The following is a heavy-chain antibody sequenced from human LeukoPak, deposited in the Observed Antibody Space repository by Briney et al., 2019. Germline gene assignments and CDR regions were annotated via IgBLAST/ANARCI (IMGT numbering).Heavy chain of an antibody. J-gene: IGHJ4*02. CDR3: VRNVGSGFDY. D-gene: IGHD1-1*01. CDR1: GYTFTTWY. Sequence: ASVKVSCKPSGYTFTTWYIHWVRQAPGQGLEWMGMINPSGGSTSFAQKFQGRVAMTSDTSTTTVYMDLSSLRFEDTAVYYCVRNVGSGFDYWGQGTLVTVSS. V-gene: IGHV1-46*01. CDR2: INPSGGST.